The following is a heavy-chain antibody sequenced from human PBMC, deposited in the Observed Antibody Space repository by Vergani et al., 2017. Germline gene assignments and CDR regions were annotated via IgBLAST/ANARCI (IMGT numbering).Heavy chain of an antibody. Sequence: EVQLLESGGGLVQPGGSLRLSCAASGFTFSSYAMSWVRQAPGKGLELVSAISGSGGSTYYADSVKGRFTISRDNAKNSLYLQMNSLRAEDTALYYCAKGCSSTSCYYYYYYGMDVWGQGTTVTVSS. CDR1: GFTFSSYA. D-gene: IGHD2-2*01. CDR2: ISGSGGST. J-gene: IGHJ6*02. CDR3: AKGCSSTSCYYYYYYGMDV. V-gene: IGHV3-23*01.